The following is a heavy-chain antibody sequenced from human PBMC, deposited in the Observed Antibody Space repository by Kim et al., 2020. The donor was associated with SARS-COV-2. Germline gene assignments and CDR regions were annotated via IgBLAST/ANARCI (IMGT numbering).Heavy chain of an antibody. D-gene: IGHD1-1*01. CDR1: GYTFTSYG. Sequence: ASVKVSCKASGYTFTSYGISWVRQAPGQGLEWMGWISAYNGNTNYAQKLQGRVTMTTDTSTSTAYMELRSLRSDDTAVYYCARVVVSELERLGYYYYYGMDVWGQGTTVTVSS. V-gene: IGHV1-18*01. J-gene: IGHJ6*02. CDR3: ARVVVSELERLGYYYYYGMDV. CDR2: ISAYNGNT.